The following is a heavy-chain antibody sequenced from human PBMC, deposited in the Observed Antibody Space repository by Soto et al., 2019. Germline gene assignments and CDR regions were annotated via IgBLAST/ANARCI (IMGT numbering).Heavy chain of an antibody. CDR2: ISSSSSTI. CDR1: GFTFSSYS. Sequence: EVQLVESGGGLVQPGGSLRLSCAASGFTFSSYSMNWVRQAPGKGLEWVSYISSSSSTIYYADSVKGRFTISRDNAKNSLYLQMNSLRDEDTAVYYCARERVLPWSGYYHYYYYGMDVWGQGTTVTVSS. V-gene: IGHV3-48*02. J-gene: IGHJ6*02. CDR3: ARERVLPWSGYYHYYYYGMDV. D-gene: IGHD3-3*01.